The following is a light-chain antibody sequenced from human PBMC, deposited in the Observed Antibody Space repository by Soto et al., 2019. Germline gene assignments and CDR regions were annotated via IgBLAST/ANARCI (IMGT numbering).Light chain of an antibody. CDR3: QQYSRYPFT. Sequence: DIHMTQSPSTLSASVGDRVTITCRASQSISEWLTWYQQKPGRAPKLLIYDVSSLESGVPSRFSGSGSETEFTLNISSLQPDDFATYCCQQYSRYPFTFGPGTKVDIK. V-gene: IGKV1-5*01. J-gene: IGKJ3*01. CDR2: DVS. CDR1: QSISEW.